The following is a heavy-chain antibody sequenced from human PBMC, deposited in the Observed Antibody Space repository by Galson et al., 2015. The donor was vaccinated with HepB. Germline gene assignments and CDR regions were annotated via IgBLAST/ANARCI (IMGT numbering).Heavy chain of an antibody. D-gene: IGHD2-8*02. Sequence: SLRLSCAASGFTFSDYYMSWIRQAPGKGLEWVSYISTSSSYTNYADSVKGRFTISRDNAKNSLYLQVNSLRAEDTAVYYCARTTGADAFDNWGQGTMVTVSS. CDR3: ARTTGADAFDN. J-gene: IGHJ3*02. CDR1: GFTFSDYY. CDR2: ISTSSSYT. V-gene: IGHV3-11*06.